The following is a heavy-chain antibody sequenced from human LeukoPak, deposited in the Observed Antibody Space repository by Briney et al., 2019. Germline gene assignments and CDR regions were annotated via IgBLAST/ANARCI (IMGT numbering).Heavy chain of an antibody. Sequence: SVKVSCKASGYTFTGYYMHWVRQAPGQGLEWMGWINPIFGTANYAQKFQGRVTITTDESTSTAYMELSSLRSEDTAVYYCARALVVPAAMASYNWFDPWGQGTLVTVSS. V-gene: IGHV1-69*05. CDR3: ARALVVPAAMASYNWFDP. J-gene: IGHJ5*02. CDR2: INPIFGTA. CDR1: GYTFTGYY. D-gene: IGHD2-2*01.